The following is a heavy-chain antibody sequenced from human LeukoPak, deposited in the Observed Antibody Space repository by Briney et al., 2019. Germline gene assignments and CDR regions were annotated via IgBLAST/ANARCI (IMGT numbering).Heavy chain of an antibody. J-gene: IGHJ4*02. CDR3: AKDVATQLWYYFDS. Sequence: GGSLRLSCAASGFTFSSYALHWVRQTPGKGLEWVAIISYDGSYQYYLDSVKGRFTISRDNSKNTVFLQMNSLKPEDTAVYYCAKDVATQLWYYFDSWGQGTLVTVSS. CDR2: ISYDGSYQ. CDR1: GFTFSSYA. D-gene: IGHD5-18*01. V-gene: IGHV3-30*18.